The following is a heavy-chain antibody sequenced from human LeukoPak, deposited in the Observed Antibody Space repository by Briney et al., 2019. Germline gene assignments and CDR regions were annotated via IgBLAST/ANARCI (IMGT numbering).Heavy chain of an antibody. J-gene: IGHJ4*02. Sequence: GGSLRLSCAASGFTFSSYAMSWVRQAPGKGLEWVSAISGSGGSTYYADSVKGRFTISGDNSKNTLYLQMNSLRAEDTAVYYCAKDFIRYCSGGSCYPYFDYWGRGTLVTVSS. CDR2: ISGSGGST. D-gene: IGHD2-15*01. V-gene: IGHV3-23*01. CDR1: GFTFSSYA. CDR3: AKDFIRYCSGGSCYPYFDY.